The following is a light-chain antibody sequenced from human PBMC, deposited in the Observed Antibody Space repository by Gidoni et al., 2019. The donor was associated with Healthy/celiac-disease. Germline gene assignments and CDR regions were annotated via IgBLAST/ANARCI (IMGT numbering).Light chain of an antibody. CDR2: DAS. CDR1: QIVISY. J-gene: IGKJ4*01. V-gene: IGKV3-11*01. Sequence: ESVLTQSPATLSLSPGVRATLSCRASQIVISYLAWYQQKPGQAPRLLIDDASNKAAGIPGRFSGGGSRTYFTLTISSLDPEDFAVYYCQQRSNWPTFGRGTKVEIK. CDR3: QQRSNWPT.